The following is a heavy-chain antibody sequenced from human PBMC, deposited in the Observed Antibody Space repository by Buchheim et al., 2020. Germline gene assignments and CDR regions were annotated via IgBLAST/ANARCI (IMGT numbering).Heavy chain of an antibody. V-gene: IGHV4-30-4*01. J-gene: IGHJ4*02. D-gene: IGHD2-15*01. Sequence: QVQLQESGPGLVKPSQTLSLTCTVSGGPISSGDYYWSWIRQPPGKGLEWIGYTYFSGRTYYNPSLKSRATISVDTSKNQFSLKLSSVTAADTAVYYCAREGYCSGGSCKRDYFDYWGQGTL. CDR3: AREGYCSGGSCKRDYFDY. CDR2: TYFSGRT. CDR1: GGPISSGDYY.